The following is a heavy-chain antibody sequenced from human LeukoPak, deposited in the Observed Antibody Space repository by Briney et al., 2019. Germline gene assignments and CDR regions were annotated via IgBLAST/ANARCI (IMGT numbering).Heavy chain of an antibody. V-gene: IGHV3-30*04. J-gene: IGHJ4*02. CDR1: GFTFSSYA. D-gene: IGHD3-22*01. CDR3: ARTLSPLTMIVQVFFDY. Sequence: PGGSLRLSCAASGFTFSSYAMHWVRQAPGKGLEWVAVISYDGSNKYYADSVKGRFTISRDNAKNSLYLQMNSLRAEDTAVYYCARTLSPLTMIVQVFFDYWGQGTLVTVSS. CDR2: ISYDGSNK.